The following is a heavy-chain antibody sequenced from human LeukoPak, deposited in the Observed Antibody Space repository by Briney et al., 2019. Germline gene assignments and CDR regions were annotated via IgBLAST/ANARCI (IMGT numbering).Heavy chain of an antibody. Sequence: GGSLRLSCAASGFTFINYAMNWVRQAPGRGLEWVSGISRSGGSTYYVDSVKGRFTISRDNSKNTMCLQMNSLRAEDTAVYYCAKRSLTMVRGVFDYWSQGILVTVSS. J-gene: IGHJ4*02. CDR3: AKRSLTMVRGVFDY. CDR1: GFTFINYA. V-gene: IGHV3-23*01. CDR2: ISRSGGST. D-gene: IGHD3-10*01.